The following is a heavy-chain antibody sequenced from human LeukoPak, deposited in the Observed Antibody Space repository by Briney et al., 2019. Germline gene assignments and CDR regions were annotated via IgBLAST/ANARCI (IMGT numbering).Heavy chain of an antibody. CDR2: INHSGST. CDR3: ARGLWYSSSWYGLGY. V-gene: IGHV4-34*01. CDR1: GGSFSGYY. D-gene: IGHD6-13*01. Sequence: SETLSLTCAVYGGSFSGYYGSRIRQPPGTGLEWIGEINHSGSTNYNPSLKSRVTISVDTSKNQFSLKLSSVTAADTAVYYCARGLWYSSSWYGLGYWGQGTLVTVSS. J-gene: IGHJ4*02.